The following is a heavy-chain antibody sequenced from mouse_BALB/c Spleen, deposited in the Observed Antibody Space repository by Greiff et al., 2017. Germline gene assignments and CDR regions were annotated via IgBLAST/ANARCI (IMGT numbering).Heavy chain of an antibody. CDR3: ARCYYGSSPYWYFDV. V-gene: IGHV3-8*02. D-gene: IGHD1-1*01. CDR1: GDSITSGY. Sequence: DVQLQESGPSLVKPSQTLSLTCSVTGDSITSGYWNWIRKFPGNKLEYMGYISYSGSTYYNPSLKSRISITRDTSKNQYYLQLNSVTTEDTATYYCARCYYGSSPYWYFDVWGAGTTVTVSS. J-gene: IGHJ1*01. CDR2: ISYSGST.